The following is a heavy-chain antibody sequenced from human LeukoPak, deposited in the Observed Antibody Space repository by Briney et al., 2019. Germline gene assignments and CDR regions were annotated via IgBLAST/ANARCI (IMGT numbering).Heavy chain of an antibody. J-gene: IGHJ4*02. CDR2: INHSGST. Sequence: SETLSLTRAVYGGSFSGYYWSWIRQPPGKGLEWIGEINHSGSTNYNPSLKSRVTISVDTSKNQFSLKLSSVTAADTAVYYCARADSGSYYRTDYWGQGTLVTVSS. CDR1: GGSFSGYY. V-gene: IGHV4-34*01. CDR3: ARADSGSYYRTDY. D-gene: IGHD1-26*01.